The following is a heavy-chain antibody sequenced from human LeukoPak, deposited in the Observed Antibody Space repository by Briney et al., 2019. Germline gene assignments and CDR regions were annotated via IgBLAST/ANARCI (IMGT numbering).Heavy chain of an antibody. Sequence: PGGSLRLSCAASGFTFSTYIINWVRQAPGKGLEWVSSISCSSSYIYYADSVKGRFTISRDNAKNSLYLQMDSLRAEDTTVYYCARSEGGDWTPFDYWGQGTLVTVSS. J-gene: IGHJ4*02. V-gene: IGHV3-21*01. CDR1: GFTFSTYI. D-gene: IGHD2-21*02. CDR3: ARSEGGDWTPFDY. CDR2: ISCSSSYI.